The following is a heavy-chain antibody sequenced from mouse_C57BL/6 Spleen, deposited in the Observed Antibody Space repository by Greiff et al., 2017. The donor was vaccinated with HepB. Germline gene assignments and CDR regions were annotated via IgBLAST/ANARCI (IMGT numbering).Heavy chain of an antibody. J-gene: IGHJ2*01. Sequence: EVKLMESGGGLVKPGGSLKLSCAASGFTFSSYAMSWVRQTPEKRLEWVATISDGGSYTYYPDNVKGRFTISRDNAKNNLYLQMSHLKSEDTAMYYCARDDGKGYFDYWGQGTTLTVSS. D-gene: IGHD2-1*01. CDR3: ARDDGKGYFDY. V-gene: IGHV5-4*01. CDR1: GFTFSSYA. CDR2: ISDGGSYT.